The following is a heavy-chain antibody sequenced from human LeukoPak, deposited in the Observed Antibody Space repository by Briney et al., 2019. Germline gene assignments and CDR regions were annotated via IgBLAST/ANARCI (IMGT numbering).Heavy chain of an antibody. CDR1: GYTFTSYG. V-gene: IGHV1-69*06. CDR3: ATGWLWFGELFQDY. CDR2: IIPIFGTA. J-gene: IGHJ4*02. D-gene: IGHD3-10*01. Sequence: GASVKVSCKASGYTFTSYGISWVRQAPGQGLEWMGGIIPIFGTANYAQKFQGRVTMTEDTSTDTAYMELSSLRSEDTAVYYCATGWLWFGELFQDYWGQGTLVTVSS.